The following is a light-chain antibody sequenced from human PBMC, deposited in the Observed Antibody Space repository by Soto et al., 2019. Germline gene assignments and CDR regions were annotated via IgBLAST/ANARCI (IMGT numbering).Light chain of an antibody. CDR1: QSVSSY. V-gene: IGKV3-11*01. J-gene: IGKJ3*01. CDR2: DAS. CDR3: QQRSNWPPPFT. Sequence: EIVLTQSPATLSLSPGERATLSCRASQSVSSYLAWYQQKPGQAPRLLIYDASNRSTGIPARFSGSGSGTDVTLTISSIEPEDFAVYYCQQRSNWPPPFTFGPGTKVDIK.